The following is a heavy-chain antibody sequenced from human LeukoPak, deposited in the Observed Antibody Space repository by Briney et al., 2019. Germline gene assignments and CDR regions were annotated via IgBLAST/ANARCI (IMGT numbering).Heavy chain of an antibody. J-gene: IGHJ4*02. CDR2: IRPDGSDK. D-gene: IGHD2-21*01. V-gene: IGHV3-7*01. CDR3: SAGLTY. CDR1: GFNINSHW. Sequence: PGGSLRPSCAASGFNINSHWMSWVRQAPGKGLEWVANIRPDGSDKYYVDSVKGRFTISRDNAKNSLYLQMNSLRAEDTAVYYCSAGLTYWGQGILVTVSS.